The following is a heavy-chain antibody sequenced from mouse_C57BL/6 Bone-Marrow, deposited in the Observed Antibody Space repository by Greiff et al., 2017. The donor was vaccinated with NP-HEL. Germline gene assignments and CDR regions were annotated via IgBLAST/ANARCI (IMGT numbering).Heavy chain of an antibody. V-gene: IGHV5-6*01. Sequence: EVQLVESGGDLVKPGGSLKLSCAASGFTFSSYGMSWVRQTPDKRLEWVATISSGGSYTYYPDSVKGRFTISRDNAKNTLYLQMSSLKSEDTAMYYCARLRIYYYGSRYFDVWGTGTTVTVSS. CDR1: GFTFSSYG. J-gene: IGHJ1*03. CDR3: ARLRIYYYGSRYFDV. D-gene: IGHD1-1*01. CDR2: ISSGGSYT.